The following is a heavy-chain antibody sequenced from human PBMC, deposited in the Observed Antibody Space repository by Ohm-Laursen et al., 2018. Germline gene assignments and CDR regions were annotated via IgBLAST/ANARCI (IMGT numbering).Heavy chain of an antibody. D-gene: IGHD6-13*01. CDR2: IKSKTDGGTT. CDR3: IHISATGVY. Sequence: SLRLSCTASRFTFINAWMNWVRQAPGKGLEWVGRIKSKTDGGTTDYATPVKSRFTISRDDSKNTLYLQMNSLKTEDTAVYYCIHISATGVYWGQGTLVTVSS. CDR1: RFTFINAW. V-gene: IGHV3-15*01. J-gene: IGHJ4*02.